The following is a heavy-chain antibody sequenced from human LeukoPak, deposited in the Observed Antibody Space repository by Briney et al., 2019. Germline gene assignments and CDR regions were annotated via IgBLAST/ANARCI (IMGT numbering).Heavy chain of an antibody. D-gene: IGHD2-15*01. CDR2: ISGSGSTV. CDR1: GFTFSSYE. CDR3: TEETPQTAV. V-gene: IGHV3-48*03. J-gene: IGHJ6*04. Sequence: PGGSLRLSCAASGFTFSSYEMNWVRQAPGKGLEWVAYISGSGSTVHYAGSVKGRFTISRDNSKHTLYLETNRRIAEDRGVLYCTEETPQTAVWGKGNTATVSS.